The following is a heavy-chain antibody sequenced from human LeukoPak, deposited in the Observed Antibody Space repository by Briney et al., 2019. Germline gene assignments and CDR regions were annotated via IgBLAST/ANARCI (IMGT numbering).Heavy chain of an antibody. CDR1: GFTFSSYG. D-gene: IGHD3/OR15-3a*01. CDR2: INSRSNDI. CDR3: ARGGLISLANTPLGAFDI. V-gene: IGHV3-21*06. J-gene: IGHJ3*02. Sequence: GGSLRLSCAASGFTFSSYGMSWVRQAPGKGLEWVSSINSRSNDIYYADSVKGRFTISRDNAKNSLYLQMSSLRAEDTAVYYCARGGLISLANTPLGAFDIWGQGTMVSVSS.